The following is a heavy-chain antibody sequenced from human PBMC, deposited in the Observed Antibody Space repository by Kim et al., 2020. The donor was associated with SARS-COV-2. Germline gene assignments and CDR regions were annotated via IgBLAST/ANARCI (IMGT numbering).Heavy chain of an antibody. CDR1: GFTFSNAW. D-gene: IGHD3-16*01. J-gene: IGHJ4*02. CDR2: IKSKTDGGTT. Sequence: GGSLRLSCAASGFTFSNAWMSWVRQAPGKGLEWVGRIKSKTDGGTTDYAAPVKGRFTISRDDSKNTLYLQMNSLKTEDTAVYYCTTTYYDYVWGSYPPEDYWGQGTLVTVSS. V-gene: IGHV3-15*01. CDR3: TTTYYDYVWGSYPPEDY.